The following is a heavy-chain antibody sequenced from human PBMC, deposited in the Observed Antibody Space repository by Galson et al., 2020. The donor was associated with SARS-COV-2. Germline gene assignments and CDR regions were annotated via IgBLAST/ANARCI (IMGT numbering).Heavy chain of an antibody. CDR1: GFTVSTNY. V-gene: IGHV3-66*02. CDR3: SRGPPYYYDSGGYSLDF. CDR2: IYSGGSI. D-gene: IGHD3-22*01. Sequence: QLGESLKISCAASGFTVSTNYINWVRQAPGKGLDWVSVIYSGGSIYYADSVKGRFTVSRDNSKNMVFLQLNSLRSEDTAVYYCSRGPPYYYDSGGYSLDFWGQGTLVTVSS. J-gene: IGHJ4*02.